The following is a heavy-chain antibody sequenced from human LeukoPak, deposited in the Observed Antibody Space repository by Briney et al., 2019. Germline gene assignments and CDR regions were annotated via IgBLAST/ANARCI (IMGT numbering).Heavy chain of an antibody. D-gene: IGHD3-22*01. CDR2: IYYSGTT. CDR3: ARVRGYYDSSGPLGY. Sequence: SETLSLTCTVSGGSISSSDHYWSWIRQPPGKGLEWIGYIYYSGTTNYNPSLKSRVTISVDTSKNQFSLKLSSVTAADTAVYYCARVRGYYDSSGPLGYWGQGTLVTVSS. CDR1: GGSISSSDHY. V-gene: IGHV4-30-4*01. J-gene: IGHJ4*02.